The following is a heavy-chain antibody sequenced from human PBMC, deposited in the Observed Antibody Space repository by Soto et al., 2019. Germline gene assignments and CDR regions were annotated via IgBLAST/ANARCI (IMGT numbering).Heavy chain of an antibody. J-gene: IGHJ4*02. CDR1: GYTFTSYY. CDR2: INPSGTST. Sequence: QVQLVQSGAEVKKPGASVKVSCKTSGYTFTSYYMHWVRQAPGQGLGWMGIINPSGTSTSYAQKFQGRVTMTTDTSASTVYMELSSLRSEDTAVYYCARGVHADTGHFDYWGQGTLVTVSS. V-gene: IGHV1-46*01. D-gene: IGHD5-18*01. CDR3: ARGVHADTGHFDY.